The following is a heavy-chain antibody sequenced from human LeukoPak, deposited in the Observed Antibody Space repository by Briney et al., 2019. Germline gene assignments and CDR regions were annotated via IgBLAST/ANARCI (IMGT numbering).Heavy chain of an antibody. J-gene: IGHJ3*02. V-gene: IGHV3-33*01. Sequence: GRSLRLSCAASGFTFSSYGTHWVRQAPGKGLEWVAVIWYDGSNKYYADSVKGRFTISRDNSKNTLYLQMNSLRAEDTAVYYCARDRHVTMIVSGYSYDDAFDIWGQGTMVTVSS. CDR1: GFTFSSYG. CDR2: IWYDGSNK. CDR3: ARDRHVTMIVSGYSYDDAFDI. D-gene: IGHD3-22*01.